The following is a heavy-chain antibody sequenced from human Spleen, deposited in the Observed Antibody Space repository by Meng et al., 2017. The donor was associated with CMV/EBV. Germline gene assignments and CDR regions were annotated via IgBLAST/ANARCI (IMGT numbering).Heavy chain of an antibody. Sequence: GFTFGGIRWGRLAQAPGKGWVWGSGISGGGGATYYAASVKGRFTMSRDNSKNTLYLQMNSLRAEDTAAYYCALDSSYYDSSRPRFDHWRQGTLVTVSS. CDR2: ISGGGGAT. V-gene: IGHV3-23*01. J-gene: IGHJ4*02. CDR1: GFTFGGIR. CDR3: ALDSSYYDSSRPRFDH. D-gene: IGHD3-22*01.